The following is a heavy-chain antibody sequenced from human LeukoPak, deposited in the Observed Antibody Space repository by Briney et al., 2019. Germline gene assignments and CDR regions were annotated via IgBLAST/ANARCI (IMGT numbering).Heavy chain of an antibody. J-gene: IGHJ3*02. Sequence: PSETLSLTCTVSGYSISSGYYWGWIRQPPGKGLEWIGQMYYSGSAKYNPSLKSRATTSVDTSKNQFSLKLSSVTAADTAVYYCARSLKSNSRDAFDIWGQGTMVTVSS. D-gene: IGHD2/OR15-2a*01. CDR1: GYSISSGYY. CDR3: ARSLKSNSRDAFDI. V-gene: IGHV4-61*01. CDR2: MYYSGSA.